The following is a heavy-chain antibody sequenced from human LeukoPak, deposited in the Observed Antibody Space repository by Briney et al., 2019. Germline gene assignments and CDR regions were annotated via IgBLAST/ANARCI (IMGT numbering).Heavy chain of an antibody. Sequence: GGSLRLSCAASGFTFSSYEMNWVRQAPGKGLEWVSYISSSGSTIYYADSVKGRFTISRDNAKNSLYLQMNSLRAEDTAVYYCAREKQLVAEIDYWGQGTLVTVSS. CDR1: GFTFSSYE. J-gene: IGHJ4*02. D-gene: IGHD6-6*01. V-gene: IGHV3-48*03. CDR3: AREKQLVAEIDY. CDR2: ISSSGSTI.